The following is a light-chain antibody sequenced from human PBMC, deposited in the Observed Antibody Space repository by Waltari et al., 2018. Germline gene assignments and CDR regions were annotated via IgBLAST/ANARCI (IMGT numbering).Light chain of an antibody. Sequence: EIVMTQSPATLSVSPGERVTLSCRASQSVSSNLAWYQQKPGQAPRLLIHGAFTRATGIPARFSGSGSGTEFTLIISSLQSEDFAVYYCQQYNNWPRRTFGQGTKVEIK. CDR2: GAF. CDR3: QQYNNWPRRT. CDR1: QSVSSN. V-gene: IGKV3-15*01. J-gene: IGKJ1*01.